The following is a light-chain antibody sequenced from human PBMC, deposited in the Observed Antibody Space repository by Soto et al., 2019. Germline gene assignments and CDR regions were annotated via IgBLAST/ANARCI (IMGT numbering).Light chain of an antibody. J-gene: IGKJ5*01. V-gene: IGKV3-15*01. CDR2: GVS. Sequence: EILMTPSPSPLSVSPGERAPLSCRASRSVSSKLAWYQQKPGQAPRLLISGVSTRAPGLPARFSGSGSGTEFTLTINTLQCEDFSVYYCQQYNNWHLITFGQGTRLEI. CDR3: QQYNNWHLIT. CDR1: RSVSSK.